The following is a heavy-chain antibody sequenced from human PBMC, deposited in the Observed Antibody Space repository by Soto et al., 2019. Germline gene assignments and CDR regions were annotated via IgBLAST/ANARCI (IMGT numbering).Heavy chain of an antibody. D-gene: IGHD4-17*01. CDR1: GFSCRNYG. J-gene: IGHJ4*02. CDR2: IAYDGSVK. CDR3: AKDLLMTTIVTPGFES. Sequence: PEGSLRRSCVASGFSCRNYGMHWVRQAPGERLEWVAGIAYDGSVKFYAGSVKGRFTISRDNSKNTVYLEMNSQRAEDTAVYYCAKDLLMTTIVTPGFESWGPGTMVTVSS. V-gene: IGHV3-30*18.